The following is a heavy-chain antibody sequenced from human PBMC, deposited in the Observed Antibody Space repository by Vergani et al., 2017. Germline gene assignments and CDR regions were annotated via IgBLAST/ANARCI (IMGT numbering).Heavy chain of an antibody. D-gene: IGHD3-10*01. CDR2: FNTNTGHP. CDR1: GYTFTSYA. V-gene: IGHV7-4-1*02. J-gene: IGHJ3*02. CDR3: ARGVNYYGSGSYYWGDAFDI. Sequence: VQLVQSGSELKKPGAPVKVPCKASGYTFTSYAMNWVRQAPVQGLDGMEWFNTNTGHPTYAQGFTGRFVFSVYTSVSTAYLQISSLKAEDTAVYYCARGVNYYGSGSYYWGDAFDIWGQGTMVTVSS.